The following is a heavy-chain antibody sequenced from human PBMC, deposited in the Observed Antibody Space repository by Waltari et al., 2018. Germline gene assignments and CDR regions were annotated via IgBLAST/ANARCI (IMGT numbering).Heavy chain of an antibody. D-gene: IGHD6-13*01. V-gene: IGHV1-3*01. CDR3: ARDRVAAAGYFDY. Sequence: QVQLVQSGAEVKKPGASVKVSCKASGYTFTSYAMHWVRQAPGQRLEWMGWINPGNGNTKYSQKFQGRVTITRDTSASTAYMELSSLRSEDTAVYYCARDRVAAAGYFDYWGQGTLVTVSS. CDR1: GYTFTSYA. J-gene: IGHJ4*02. CDR2: INPGNGNT.